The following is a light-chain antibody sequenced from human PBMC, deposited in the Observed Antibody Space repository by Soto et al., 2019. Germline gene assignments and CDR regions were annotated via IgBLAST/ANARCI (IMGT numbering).Light chain of an antibody. J-gene: IGKJ5*01. CDR2: GVS. V-gene: IGKV3-15*01. CDR1: QSVSTK. CDR3: QQYHNWPPIT. Sequence: EIVLTQSPATLSVSPGETATLSCRASQSVSTKLACYQQKPGQAPRLLINGVSTRATGVPARFSGWGSGTEFTLTISSLQSEDFAVYYCQQYHNWPPITFGQGTRLEI.